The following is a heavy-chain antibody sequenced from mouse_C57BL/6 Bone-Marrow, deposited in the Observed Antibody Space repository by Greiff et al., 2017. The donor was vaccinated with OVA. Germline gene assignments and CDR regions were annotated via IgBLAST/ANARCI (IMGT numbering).Heavy chain of an antibody. V-gene: IGHV1-76*01. CDR3: ARASRYDY. CDR2: IYPGSGNT. Sequence: VQLQQSGAELVRPGASVKLSCKASGYTFTDYYINWVKQRPGQGLEWIARIYPGSGNTYYNEKFKGKATLTAEKSSSTAYMQLSSLTSEDSAVYFCARASRYDYWGQGTSVTVSS. J-gene: IGHJ4*01. CDR1: GYTFTDYY.